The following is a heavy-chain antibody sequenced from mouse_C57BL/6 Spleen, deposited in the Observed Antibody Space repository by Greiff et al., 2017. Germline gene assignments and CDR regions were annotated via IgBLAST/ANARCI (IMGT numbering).Heavy chain of an antibody. D-gene: IGHD1-1*01. CDR3: ARLSRAWFAY. CDR2: INPGSGGT. Sequence: VHLVESGAELVRPGTSVKVSCKASGYAFTNYLIEWVKQRPGQGLEWIGVINPGSGGTNYNEKFKGKATLTADKSSSTAYMQLSSLTSEDSAVYFCARLSRAWFAYWGQGTLVTVSA. J-gene: IGHJ3*01. CDR1: GYAFTNYL. V-gene: IGHV1-54*01.